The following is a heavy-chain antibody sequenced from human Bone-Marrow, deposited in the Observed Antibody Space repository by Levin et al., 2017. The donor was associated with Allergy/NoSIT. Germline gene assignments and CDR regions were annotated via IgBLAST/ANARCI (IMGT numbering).Heavy chain of an antibody. CDR1: GFTFSTFG. Sequence: GGSLRLSCAASGFTFSTFGMHWVRQAQGKGMEWVAIITSDGSNHFYADSVKGRFTVSRDNSQNTLYLQMDSLRPEDTAVYYCANHYRAYGSGTYYIVPPFDYWGQGTLVTVSS. CDR2: ITSDGSNH. CDR3: ANHYRAYGSGTYYIVPPFDY. J-gene: IGHJ4*02. D-gene: IGHD3-10*01. V-gene: IGHV3-30*18.